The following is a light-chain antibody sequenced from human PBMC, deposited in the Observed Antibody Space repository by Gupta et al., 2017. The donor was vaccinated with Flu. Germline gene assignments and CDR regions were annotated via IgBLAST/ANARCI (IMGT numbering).Light chain of an antibody. Sequence: IVLPPSPGTLSLSPGERATPSCSASQSVSSSYLAWYQQKPGQAPRLLIYGASSRATGIPDRFSGSGSGTDFTLTISRLEPEDFAVYYCQQYGSSLYSFGQGTKVEIK. CDR2: GAS. CDR1: QSVSSSY. V-gene: IGKV3-20*01. J-gene: IGKJ2*03. CDR3: QQYGSSLYS.